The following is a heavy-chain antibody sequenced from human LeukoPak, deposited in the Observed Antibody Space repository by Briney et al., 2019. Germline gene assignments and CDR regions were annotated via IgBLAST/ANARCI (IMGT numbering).Heavy chain of an antibody. CDR1: GYNINSYG. J-gene: IGHJ3*02. CDR3: ARDSAEDFYDSSGSYIFDI. V-gene: IGHV1-18*01. CDR2: ISAYNGNT. D-gene: IGHD3-22*01. Sequence: ASVKVSCKASGYNINSYGISWVRQAPGQGLEWMGWISAYNGNTKYVEKFQGRVSMTTDTSTRIVYMDLRSLRSDDTAVYYCARDSAEDFYDSSGSYIFDIWGQGTMVTVSS.